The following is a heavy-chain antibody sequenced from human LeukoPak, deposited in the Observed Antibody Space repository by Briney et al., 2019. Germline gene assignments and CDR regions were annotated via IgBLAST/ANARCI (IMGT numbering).Heavy chain of an antibody. V-gene: IGHV3-30*02. CDR3: ARGDYYYYYMDV. CDR2: IRYDGSNK. CDR1: GFIFNTYV. J-gene: IGHJ6*03. Sequence: PGGSLRLSCAASGFIFNTYVMHWVRQAPGKGLEWLAFIRYDGSNKNYADSVKGRFTISRDNSKNTLYLQMNSLRAEDTAVYYCARGDYYYYYMDVWGKGTTVTISS.